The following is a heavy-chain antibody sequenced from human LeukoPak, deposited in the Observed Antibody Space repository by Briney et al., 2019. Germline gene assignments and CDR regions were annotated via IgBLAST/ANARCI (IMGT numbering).Heavy chain of an antibody. V-gene: IGHV4-4*09. CDR1: GGSISSYY. Sequence: PSETLSLTCTVSGGSISSYYWSWIRQPPGKGLEWIGYIYTSGSTNYNPSLKSRVTISVDTSKNQFSLKLSSVTAADTAVYYCARGTEDTVMVTAVGFDPWGQGTLVTVSS. D-gene: IGHD5-18*01. CDR2: IYTSGST. CDR3: ARGTEDTVMVTAVGFDP. J-gene: IGHJ5*02.